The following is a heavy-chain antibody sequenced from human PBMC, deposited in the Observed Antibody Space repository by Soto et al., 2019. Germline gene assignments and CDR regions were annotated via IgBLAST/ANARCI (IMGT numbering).Heavy chain of an antibody. D-gene: IGHD3-22*01. Sequence: EVQLVESGGGLVQPGRSLRLSCAASGFTFDDYAMHWVRQAPGKGLEWVSTISWNSNRKGYADSVRGRFTISRDNAKNSLYLQMNSLRAEDTALYYCAKGYYYESGYYFDYWVQGTLVTVSS. CDR3: AKGYYYESGYYFDY. CDR1: GFTFDDYA. CDR2: ISWNSNRK. V-gene: IGHV3-9*01. J-gene: IGHJ4*02.